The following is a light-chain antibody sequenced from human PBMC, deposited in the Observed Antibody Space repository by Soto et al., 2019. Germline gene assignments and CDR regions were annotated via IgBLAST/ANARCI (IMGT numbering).Light chain of an antibody. CDR1: QSVDSRY. Sequence: ETVLTQSPDTLSLSPGERATLSCRASQSVDSRYLAWFQQKPGQAPRLLIYGASSRATGIPDRFSGSGSGTDCTLTISRLEPEYFTVYYCQHAGGSPWTFGQRPKVEIK. J-gene: IGKJ1*01. CDR2: GAS. V-gene: IGKV3-20*01. CDR3: QHAGGSPWT.